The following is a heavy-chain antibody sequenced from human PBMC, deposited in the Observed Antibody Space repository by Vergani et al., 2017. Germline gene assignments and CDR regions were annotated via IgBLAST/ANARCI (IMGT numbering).Heavy chain of an antibody. Sequence: QVQLVQSGAEVKKPGASVKVSCKASGYTFTGYYMHWVRQAPGQGLEWMGWINPNSGGTNYAQKFQGRVTMTRETSISTAYMELSRLRSDDTAVYYCARDRGLSGSGRENPKNWFDPWGQGTLVTVSS. CDR3: ARDRGLSGSGRENPKNWFDP. CDR2: INPNSGGT. V-gene: IGHV1-2*02. J-gene: IGHJ5*02. D-gene: IGHD3-10*01. CDR1: GYTFTGYY.